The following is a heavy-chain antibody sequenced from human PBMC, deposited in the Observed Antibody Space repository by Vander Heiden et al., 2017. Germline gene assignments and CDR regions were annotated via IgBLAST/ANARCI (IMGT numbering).Heavy chain of an antibody. D-gene: IGHD2-8*02. J-gene: IGHJ3*02. Sequence: EVQLVESGGGLVQPGRSLRLSCAASGFTFDDYAMHWVRQAPGKGLEWVSGISWNSGSIGYADSVKGRFTISRDNAKNSLYLQMNSVRAEDTALYYCGKDILRAESLAFDIWGQGTMVTVSS. CDR1: GFTFDDYA. CDR2: ISWNSGSI. CDR3: GKDILRAESLAFDI. V-gene: IGHV3-9*01.